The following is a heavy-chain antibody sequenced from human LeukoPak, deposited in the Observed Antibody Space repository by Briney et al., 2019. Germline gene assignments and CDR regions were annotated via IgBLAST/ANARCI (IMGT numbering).Heavy chain of an antibody. CDR1: GGSISSYY. Sequence: SETLSLTCTVSGGSISSYYWSWIRQPPGKGLEWIGYIYHTGSTSYSPSLKSGVTISADTSQNQFSLKLSSVTAADTAVYYCASRKLGNDYWGQGTLVTVSS. CDR3: ASRKLGNDY. V-gene: IGHV4-59*01. J-gene: IGHJ4*02. D-gene: IGHD7-27*01. CDR2: IYHTGST.